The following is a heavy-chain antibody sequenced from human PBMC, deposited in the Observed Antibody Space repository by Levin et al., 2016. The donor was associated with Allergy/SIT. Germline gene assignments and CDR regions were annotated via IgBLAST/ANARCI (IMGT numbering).Heavy chain of an antibody. CDR1: GGSFNAYY. Sequence: SETLSLTCGVYGGSFNAYYWTWIRQPPGKGLEWIAEIDHRGSTNYNPSLKSQVTVSVDTSKMQFFLKLTSVTAADTAVYYCARVGDGFDRWGQGTLVSVSS. CDR3: ARVGDGFDR. D-gene: IGHD3-10*01. V-gene: IGHV4-34*10. CDR2: IDHRGST. J-gene: IGHJ3*02.